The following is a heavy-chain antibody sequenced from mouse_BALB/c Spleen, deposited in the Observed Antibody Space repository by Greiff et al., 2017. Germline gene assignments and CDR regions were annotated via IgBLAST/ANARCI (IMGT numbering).Heavy chain of an antibody. D-gene: IGHD2-3*01. Sequence: QVQLQQPGAELVKPGASVKLSCKASGYTFTSYWMHWVKQRPGQGLEWIGEINPSNGRTNYNEKFKSKATLTVDKSSSTAYMQLSSLTSEDSEVYYGARFDGYYAMDNWGQGTSVTVSA. CDR2: INPSNGRT. CDR1: GYTFTSYW. V-gene: IGHV1S81*02. CDR3: ARFDGYYAMDN. J-gene: IGHJ4*01.